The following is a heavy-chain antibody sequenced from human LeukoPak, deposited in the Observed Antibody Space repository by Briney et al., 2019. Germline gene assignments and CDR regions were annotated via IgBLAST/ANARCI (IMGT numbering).Heavy chain of an antibody. CDR3: ASEEYSSSWSDCYYYYGMDV. V-gene: IGHV3-23*01. CDR1: GFTFSSYA. J-gene: IGHJ6*02. Sequence: GGSLRLSCAASGFTFSSYAMSWVRQAPGKGLEWVSAISGSGGSTYYADSVKGRFTISRDNSKNTLYLQMNSLRAEDTAVYYCASEEYSSSWSDCYYYYGMDVWGQGTTVTVSS. CDR2: ISGSGGST. D-gene: IGHD6-13*01.